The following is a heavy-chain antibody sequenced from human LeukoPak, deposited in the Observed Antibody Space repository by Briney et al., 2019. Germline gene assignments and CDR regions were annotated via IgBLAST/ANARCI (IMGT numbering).Heavy chain of an antibody. CDR1: GFTFSNNA. D-gene: IGHD2-21*01. CDR3: AKNVVFTRYFDS. V-gene: IGHV3-23*01. Sequence: PGGSLRLSCAAYGFTFSNNAMSWVRQAPGKGLQWVSVISGGGRTTEYADSVKGRFTVSRDNSVNTLSLQMDSLRVEDTAIYYCAKNVVFTRYFDSWGQGTLVTVSS. J-gene: IGHJ4*02. CDR2: ISGGGRTT.